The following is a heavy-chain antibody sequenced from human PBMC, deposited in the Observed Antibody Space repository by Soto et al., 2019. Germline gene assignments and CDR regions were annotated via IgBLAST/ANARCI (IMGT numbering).Heavy chain of an antibody. CDR1: GYTLTELS. J-gene: IGHJ6*02. CDR3: ATIFGRVGASYYYYGMDV. V-gene: IGHV1-24*01. Sequence: GASVKVSCEVSGYTLTELSMHWVRQAPGKGLEWMGGFDPEDGETIYAQKFQGRVTMTEDTSTDTAYMELSSLRSEDTAVYYCATIFGRVGASYYYYGMDVWGQGTTVTVSS. CDR2: FDPEDGET. D-gene: IGHD1-26*01.